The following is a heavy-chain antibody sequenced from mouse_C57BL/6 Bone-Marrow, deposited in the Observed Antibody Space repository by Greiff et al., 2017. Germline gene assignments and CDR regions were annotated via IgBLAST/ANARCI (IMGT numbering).Heavy chain of an antibody. CDR2: ISDGGSYT. CDR3: ARDKTFAY. Sequence: EVKVVESGGGLVKPGGSLKLSCAASGFTFSSYAMSWVRQTPEKRLEWVATISDGGSYTYYPDNVKGRFTISRDNAKNNLYLQMSHLKSEDTAMYYCARDKTFAYWGQGTLVTVSA. V-gene: IGHV5-4*01. J-gene: IGHJ3*01. CDR1: GFTFSSYA.